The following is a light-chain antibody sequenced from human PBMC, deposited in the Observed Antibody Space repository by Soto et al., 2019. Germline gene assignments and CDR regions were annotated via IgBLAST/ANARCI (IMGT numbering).Light chain of an antibody. CDR2: AAS. CDR1: QSISSY. CDR3: QQSYDIPT. V-gene: IGKV1-39*01. J-gene: IGKJ3*01. Sequence: DIQMTQSPSSLSASVGDRVTITCRASQSISSYLNWYQHKPGKAPKVLIYAASSLQSGVPSRFSGSGSGTVFTLPISSLQPEDFATYYCQQSYDIPTFGPGTKVDIK.